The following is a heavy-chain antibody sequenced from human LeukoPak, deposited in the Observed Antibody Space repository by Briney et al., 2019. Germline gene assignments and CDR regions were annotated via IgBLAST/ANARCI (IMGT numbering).Heavy chain of an antibody. CDR3: AKDFFMDV. J-gene: IGHJ6*03. V-gene: IGHV3-49*03. CDR1: GFTFGDYA. Sequence: GGSLRLSXTASGFTFGDYAMSWFRQAPGKGLEWVGFIRSKAYGGTTEYAASVKGRFTISRDNSKNTLYLQMNSLRAEDSAVYYCAKDFFMDVWGKGTTVTVSS. CDR2: IRSKAYGGTT. D-gene: IGHD2/OR15-2a*01.